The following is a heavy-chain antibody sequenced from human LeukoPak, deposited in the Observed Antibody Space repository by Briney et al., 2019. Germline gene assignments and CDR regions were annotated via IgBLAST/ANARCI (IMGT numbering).Heavy chain of an antibody. CDR1: GFTFSSYA. CDR3: AREYELTPIYYFDY. V-gene: IGHV3-30*04. CDR2: ISYDGSNK. J-gene: IGHJ4*02. Sequence: PGRSLRLSCAPSGFTFSSYAMHWVRQAPGKGLEWVAVISYDGSNKYYADSVKGRFTISRDDSKNTLYLQMNSLRAEDTAVYYCAREYELTPIYYFDYWGQGPLVPVPS. D-gene: IGHD2-2*01.